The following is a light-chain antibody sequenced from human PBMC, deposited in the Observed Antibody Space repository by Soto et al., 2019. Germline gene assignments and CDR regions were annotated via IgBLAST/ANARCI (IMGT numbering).Light chain of an antibody. CDR2: AAS. Sequence: DIQMTQSPSSLSASVGDRVTITCRASQSISNYVNWYQQKPGRAPKLLIYAASSLQSGVPVRFRGSGSWTEFTLTIISLQPEDLANYSSQHCYTTLFSFGPGTNVDI. CDR1: QSISNY. CDR3: QHCYTTLFS. V-gene: IGKV1-39*01. J-gene: IGKJ3*01.